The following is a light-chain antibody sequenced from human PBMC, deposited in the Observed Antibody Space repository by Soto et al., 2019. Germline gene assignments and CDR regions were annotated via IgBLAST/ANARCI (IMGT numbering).Light chain of an antibody. V-gene: IGKV2-28*01. CDR1: HSLLHSNGYNY. CDR3: MQALQIPST. J-gene: IGKJ1*01. CDR2: LGS. Sequence: DIVMTQSPLSLPVTTGEPASISCRSSHSLLHSNGYNYLHWYLQKPGQSPQLLIYLGSNRASGVPDRFSVSGSGTDFTLKISRVEAEDVGVYYCMQALQIPSTFGQGTKVDI.